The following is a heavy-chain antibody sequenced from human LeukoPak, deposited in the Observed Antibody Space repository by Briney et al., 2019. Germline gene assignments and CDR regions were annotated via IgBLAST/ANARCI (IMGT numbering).Heavy chain of an antibody. Sequence: GGSLRLSCAVSGFTFSSYGMHWVRQAPGKGLEWVAVISYDGSNKYYADSVKGRFTISRDNSKNTLYLQMNSLRAEDTAVYYCAKVGGVLWFGELLAPPDYWGQGTLVTVSS. CDR1: GFTFSSYG. J-gene: IGHJ4*02. D-gene: IGHD3-10*01. CDR3: AKVGGVLWFGELLAPPDY. V-gene: IGHV3-30*18. CDR2: ISYDGSNK.